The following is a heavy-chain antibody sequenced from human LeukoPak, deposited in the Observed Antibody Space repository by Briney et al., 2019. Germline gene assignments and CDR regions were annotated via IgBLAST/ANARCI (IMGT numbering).Heavy chain of an antibody. CDR1: GSTFSSYW. D-gene: IGHD2-21*02. CDR2: IKQDGSEK. V-gene: IGHV3-7*03. J-gene: IGHJ4*02. Sequence: GGSLRLSCAASGSTFSSYWMSWVRQAPGKGLEWVANIKQDGSEKYYVDSVKGRFTISRDNAKNSLYLQMNSLRAEDTAVYYCARSVTATPLDYWGQGTLVTVSS. CDR3: ARSVTATPLDY.